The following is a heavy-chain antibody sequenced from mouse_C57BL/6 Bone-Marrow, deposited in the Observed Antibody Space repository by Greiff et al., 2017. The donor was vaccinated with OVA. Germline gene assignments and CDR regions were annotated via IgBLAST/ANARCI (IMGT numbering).Heavy chain of an antibody. CDR1: GFTFSSYA. CDR3: AREVEGYGNYMYFDV. V-gene: IGHV5-4*01. CDR2: ISDGGSYT. J-gene: IGHJ1*03. D-gene: IGHD2-10*02. Sequence: EVKLVESGGGLVKPGGSLKLSCAASGFTFSSYAMSWVRQTPEKRLEWVATISDGGSYTYYPDNVKGRFTISRDNAKNNLYLQMSHLKSEDTAMYYCAREVEGYGNYMYFDVWGTGTTVTVSS.